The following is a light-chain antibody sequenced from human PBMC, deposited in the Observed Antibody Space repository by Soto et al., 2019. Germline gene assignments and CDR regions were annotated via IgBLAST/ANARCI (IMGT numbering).Light chain of an antibody. CDR3: QQFNSYPIT. CDR2: EAS. CDR1: QSISRW. J-gene: IGKJ5*01. V-gene: IGKV1-5*01. Sequence: DIQITQSPATLSASVGDRLTITCRASQSISRWLTWYKQKPGKAPKLLSYEASSLESGVPSRFRGSGSGTEFTLTIAGLQPDDFETYYCQQFNSYPITFGQGTRLEIK.